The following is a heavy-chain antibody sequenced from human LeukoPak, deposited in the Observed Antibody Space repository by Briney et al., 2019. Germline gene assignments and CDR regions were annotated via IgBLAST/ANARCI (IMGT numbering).Heavy chain of an antibody. J-gene: IGHJ4*02. V-gene: IGHV4-39*01. D-gene: IGHD3-10*01. CDR3: ARTRYYYNSRSYGAPYYFDY. Sequence: SETLSLTCTVSGDFISGSSYYWGWIRQPPGKGLEWIGSIYYSGTTYYNPSLKSRVTISVDTSKNQFSLKLSSVTAADTAVYYCARTRYYYNSRSYGAPYYFDYWGQGTLVTVSS. CDR1: GDFISGSSYY. CDR2: IYYSGTT.